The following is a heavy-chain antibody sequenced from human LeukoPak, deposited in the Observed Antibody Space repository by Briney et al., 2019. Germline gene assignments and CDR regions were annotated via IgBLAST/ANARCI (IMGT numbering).Heavy chain of an antibody. J-gene: IGHJ5*02. Sequence: AETLSLTCSVSGMSITSRHYWGWIRQPPGKGLEWIGSTSHSDSPYYNPSLESRVSVSLDTSRNQFSLKLTSVTAADTAVYYCARDFGETSLPNWFDPWGQGTLVIVSS. CDR2: TSHSDSP. V-gene: IGHV4-38-2*02. CDR3: ARDFGETSLPNWFDP. CDR1: GMSITSRHY. D-gene: IGHD3-16*01.